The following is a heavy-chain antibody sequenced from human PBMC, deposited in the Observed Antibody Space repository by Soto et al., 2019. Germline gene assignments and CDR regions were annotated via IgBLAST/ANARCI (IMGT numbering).Heavy chain of an antibody. CDR2: ISYDGSNK. CDR1: GFTFSSYA. CDR3: ASFWPDCISTRCSP. D-gene: IGHD2-2*01. Sequence: QVQLVESGGGVVQPGRSLRLSCAASGFTFSSYAMHWVRQAPGKGLEWVAVISYDGSNKYYADSVKGRFTISRDNSKNTLYLQMNSLRAEDTAVYYCASFWPDCISTRCSPWGQGTLVTVSS. J-gene: IGHJ4*02. V-gene: IGHV3-30-3*01.